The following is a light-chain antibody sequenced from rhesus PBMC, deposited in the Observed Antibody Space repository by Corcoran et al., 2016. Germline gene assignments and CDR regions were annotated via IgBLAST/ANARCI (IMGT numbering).Light chain of an antibody. J-gene: IGKJ2*01. CDR3: QQHNSDPPYS. CDR2: SAS. CDR1: QDISNF. Sequence: DIQMTQSPSSLSASVGDTVTITCRASQDISNFLAWYQQKPGKAPKPLNYSASNLESGVPSRFSGSGAWTDFTLTISSLQPADFSTYYCQQHNSDPPYSFGQGTKVEIK. V-gene: IGKV1S14*01.